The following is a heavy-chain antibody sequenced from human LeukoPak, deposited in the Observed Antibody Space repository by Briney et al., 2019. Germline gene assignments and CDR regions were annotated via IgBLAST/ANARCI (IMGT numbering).Heavy chain of an antibody. CDR1: GFTFSSYS. D-gene: IGHD2-2*01. Sequence: GGSLRLSCAASGFTFSSYSMNWVRQAPGKGLEWVSSISSSSSYIYYADSVKGRFTISRDNAKNSLYLQMNSLRAEDTAVYYCAGLYCSSTSCPDTYYYGMDVWGQGTTVTVSS. CDR3: AGLYCSSTSCPDTYYYGMDV. CDR2: ISSSSSYI. J-gene: IGHJ6*02. V-gene: IGHV3-21*01.